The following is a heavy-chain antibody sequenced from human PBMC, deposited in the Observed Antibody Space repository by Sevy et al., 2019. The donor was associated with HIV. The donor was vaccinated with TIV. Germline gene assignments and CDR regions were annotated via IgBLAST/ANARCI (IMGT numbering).Heavy chain of an antibody. V-gene: IGHV3-7*01. D-gene: IGHD3-16*01. Sequence: GGSLRLSCAASGFTFSANWMSWVRQAPGKGLEWVANIKADGSDKHYVDSVEGRFNISRDNAKNLLFLQMNSLRVEDTAVYYCAHETFRRFESWGQGTLVTVSS. CDR2: IKADGSDK. CDR1: GFTFSANW. J-gene: IGHJ4*02. CDR3: AHETFRRFES.